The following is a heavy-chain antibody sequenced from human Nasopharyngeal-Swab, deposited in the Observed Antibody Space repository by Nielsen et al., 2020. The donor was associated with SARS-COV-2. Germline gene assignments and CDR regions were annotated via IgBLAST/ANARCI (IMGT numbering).Heavy chain of an antibody. V-gene: IGHV5-10-1*01. CDR3: ARAYYYGSGSYYTQGGDWFDP. CDR2: IDPSDSYT. J-gene: IGHJ5*02. Sequence: GESLKISCKGSGYSFTSYWISWVRQMPGKGLEWMERIDPSDSYTNYSPSFQGHVTISADKSISTAYLQWSSLKASDTAMYYCARAYYYGSGSYYTQGGDWFDPWGQGTLVTVSS. D-gene: IGHD3-10*01. CDR1: GYSFTSYW.